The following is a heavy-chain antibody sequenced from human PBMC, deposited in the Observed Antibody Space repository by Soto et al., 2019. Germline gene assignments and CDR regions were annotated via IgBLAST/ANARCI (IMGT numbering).Heavy chain of an antibody. D-gene: IGHD3-10*01. CDR3: GREGGSGSSLTI. V-gene: IGHV3-21*01. J-gene: IGHJ4*02. CDR2: ISSSGSYI. CDR1: GFSFSSYS. Sequence: PVGSLRLSCAASGFSFSSYSMNWVRQAPGKGLEWVSSISSSGSYIYYADSLKGRFTISRDNAKNSLYLQMNSLRSEDTAVYYCGREGGSGSSLTIWGQGTLVTVSS.